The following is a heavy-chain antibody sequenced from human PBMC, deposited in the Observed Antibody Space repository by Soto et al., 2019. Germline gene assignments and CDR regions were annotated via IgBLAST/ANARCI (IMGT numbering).Heavy chain of an antibody. V-gene: IGHV1-58*01. CDR2: IVVGSGNT. J-gene: IGHJ3*02. D-gene: IGHD5-12*01. Sequence: SVKVSCKASGFTFTSSAVQWVRQARGQRLEWIGWIVVGSGNTNYAQKFQERVTITRDMSTSTAYMELSSLRSEDTAVYYCAADLRGAYEIMRAFDTWGQGTMVTVSS. CDR1: GFTFTSSA. CDR3: AADLRGAYEIMRAFDT.